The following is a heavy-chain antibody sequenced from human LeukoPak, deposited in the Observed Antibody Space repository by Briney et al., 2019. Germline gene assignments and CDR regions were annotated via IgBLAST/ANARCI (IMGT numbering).Heavy chain of an antibody. CDR1: GFTFSSYA. Sequence: GGSLRLSCAASGFTFSSYAMHWVRQAPGKGLEWVAVISYDGSNKYYADSVKGRFTISRDNSKNTLYLQMNSLRAEDTAVYYCAKDRAATGTIPAPPGRYWGQGTLVTVSS. CDR2: ISYDGSNK. J-gene: IGHJ4*02. CDR3: AKDRAATGTIPAPPGRY. V-gene: IGHV3-30-3*01. D-gene: IGHD6-13*01.